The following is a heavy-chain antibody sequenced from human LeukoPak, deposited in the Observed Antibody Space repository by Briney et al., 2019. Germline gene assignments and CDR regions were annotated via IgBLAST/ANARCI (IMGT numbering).Heavy chain of an antibody. J-gene: IGHJ4*02. CDR1: GFTFSSYG. V-gene: IGHV3-30*03. CDR3: ARGPGNPTRNDY. CDR2: ISYDGSNK. Sequence: GGSLRLSCAASGFTFSSYGMHWVRQAPGKGLEWVAVISYDGSNKYYADSVKGRFTISRDNSKNTLYLQMNSLRVEDTAVYYCARGPGNPTRNDYWGQGTLVTVSS.